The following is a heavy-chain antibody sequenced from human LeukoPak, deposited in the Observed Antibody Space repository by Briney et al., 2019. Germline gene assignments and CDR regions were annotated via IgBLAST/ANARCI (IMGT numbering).Heavy chain of an antibody. V-gene: IGHV3-9*01. J-gene: IGHJ3*01. CDR3: ARASIHSYDTSAGAFDL. Sequence: PGGSLRLSCAVSGFTFDDYAMHWVRQAPGKGLEWVSGISWNSGDIDYADSVKGRFTISRDNDNNSLYLQMNSLRAEDTALYHCARASIHSYDTSAGAFDLWGQGTVVTV. CDR2: ISWNSGDI. D-gene: IGHD3-22*01. CDR1: GFTFDDYA.